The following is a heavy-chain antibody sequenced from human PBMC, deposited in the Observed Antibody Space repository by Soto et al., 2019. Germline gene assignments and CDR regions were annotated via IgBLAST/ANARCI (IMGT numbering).Heavy chain of an antibody. D-gene: IGHD6-19*01. CDR3: ARHKPNSSGWYYYGMDV. CDR1: GASIPSGNYY. CDR2: ISYSGST. Sequence: SETLFLTCTGSGASIPSGNYYWGSIRQPPGRGLEWIGSISYSGSTYYNPSLKSRVTISVDTSQNQFSLKLSSVTAADTAVYYCARHKPNSSGWYYYGMDVWGQGTTVT. V-gene: IGHV4-39*01. J-gene: IGHJ6*02.